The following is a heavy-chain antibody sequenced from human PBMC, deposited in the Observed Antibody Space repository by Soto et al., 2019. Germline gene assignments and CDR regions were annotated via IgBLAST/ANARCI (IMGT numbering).Heavy chain of an antibody. D-gene: IGHD5-12*01. CDR2: IKSKTDGGTT. Sequence: GGSLRLSCAASGFTFSNAWMSWVRQAPGKGLEWVGRIKSKTDGGTTDYAAPVKGRFTISRDDSKNTLYLQMNSLKTEDTAVYYCTKEWLQLQSNWLDPWGQGTLITVSS. CDR1: GFTFSNAW. V-gene: IGHV3-15*01. CDR3: TKEWLQLQSNWLDP. J-gene: IGHJ5*02.